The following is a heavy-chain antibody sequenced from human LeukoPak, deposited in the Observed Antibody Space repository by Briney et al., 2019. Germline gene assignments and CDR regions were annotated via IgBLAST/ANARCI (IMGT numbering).Heavy chain of an antibody. CDR1: GYRFTSYW. D-gene: IGHD2-2*01. V-gene: IGHV5-51*01. CDR2: IYPGDSDT. CDR3: ARRGGYCSSTSCYYYYYMDV. J-gene: IGHJ6*03. Sequence: GESLKISCKGSGYRFTSYWIGWVRQMPGKGLEWMGIIYPGDSDTRYSPSFQGQVTISADKSISTAYLQWSSLKASDTAMYYCARRGGYCSSTSCYYYYYMDVWGKGTTVTVSS.